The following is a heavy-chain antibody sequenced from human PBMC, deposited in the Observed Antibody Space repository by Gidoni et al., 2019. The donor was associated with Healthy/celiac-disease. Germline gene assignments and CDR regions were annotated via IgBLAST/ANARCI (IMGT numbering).Heavy chain of an antibody. CDR1: GGSVSSGSYY. J-gene: IGHJ4*02. CDR3: ARGVAGAYFDY. Sequence: QVQLQESGPGLVKPSETLSLTCTVSGGSVSSGSYYWSWIRQPPGKGLEWIGYIYYSGSTNYNPSLKSRVTISVDTSKNQFSLKLSSVTAADRAVYYCARGVAGAYFDYWGQGTLVTVSS. V-gene: IGHV4-61*01. CDR2: IYYSGST. D-gene: IGHD6-19*01.